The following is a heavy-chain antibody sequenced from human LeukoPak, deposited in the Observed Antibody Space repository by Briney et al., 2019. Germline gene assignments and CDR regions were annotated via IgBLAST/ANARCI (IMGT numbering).Heavy chain of an antibody. CDR3: ARRPILTGYYPFDY. D-gene: IGHD3-9*01. J-gene: IGHJ4*02. CDR1: GGSISSSSYY. V-gene: IGHV4-39*01. CDR2: IYYSGST. Sequence: SETLSLTCTVSGGSISSSSYYWGWIRQPPGKGLEWIGSIYYSGSTYYNPTLKSRVTISVDTSKNQFSLKLSSVTAADTAVYYCARRPILTGYYPFDYWGQGTLVTVSS.